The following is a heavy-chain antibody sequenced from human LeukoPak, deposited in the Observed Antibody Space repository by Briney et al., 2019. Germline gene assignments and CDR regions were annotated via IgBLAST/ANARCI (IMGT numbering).Heavy chain of an antibody. V-gene: IGHV4-39*01. Sequence: SETLSLTCTVSGGSISSSSYYWGWIRQPPGKGLEWIGSIYYSGSTYYNPSLKSRVTISVDTSKNQFSLKLSSVTAADTAVYYCARGGYSYGPRPFGYWGQGTLVTVSS. CDR1: GGSISSSSYY. CDR2: IYYSGST. J-gene: IGHJ4*02. CDR3: ARGGYSYGPRPFGY. D-gene: IGHD5-18*01.